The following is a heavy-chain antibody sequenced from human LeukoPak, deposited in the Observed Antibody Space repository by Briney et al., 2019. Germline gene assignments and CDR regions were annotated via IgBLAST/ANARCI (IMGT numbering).Heavy chain of an antibody. CDR3: ARLYGYGYLYYYMDV. J-gene: IGHJ6*03. CDR2: IYYSGST. CDR1: GGSISSYY. V-gene: IGHV4-59*01. D-gene: IGHD5-18*01. Sequence: PSETLSLTCTVSGGSISSYYWSWIRQPPGKGLEWIGYIYYSGSTNYNPSLKSRVTISVDTSKNQFSLKLSSVTAADTAVYYCARLYGYGYLYYYMDVWGKGTTVTISS.